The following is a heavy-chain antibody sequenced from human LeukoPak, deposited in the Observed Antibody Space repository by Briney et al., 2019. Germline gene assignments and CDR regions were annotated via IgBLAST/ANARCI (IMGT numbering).Heavy chain of an antibody. CDR1: GFTFSSYS. V-gene: IGHV3-21*01. D-gene: IGHD6-6*01. CDR2: ISSSSSYI. Sequence: KSGGSLRLSCAASGFTFSSYSMNWVRQAPGKGLEWVSSISSSSSYIYYADSVKGRFTISRDNAKNSLYLQMNSLRAEDTAEYYCANLAARSFDPWGQGTLVTVSS. CDR3: ANLAARSFDP. J-gene: IGHJ5*02.